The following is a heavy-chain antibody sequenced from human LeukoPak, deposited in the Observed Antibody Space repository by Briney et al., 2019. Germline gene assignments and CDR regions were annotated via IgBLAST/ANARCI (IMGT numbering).Heavy chain of an antibody. V-gene: IGHV4-59*01. CDR1: GGSISNYY. Sequence: SETLSLTCTVSGGSISNYYWSWIRQPPGKGLDWMGCVYYRGTTNYNPSLKSRVTISVDTSKNHFSLKVTSVTAADTAMYYCARGDLAATDTGYSYYGMDVWGQGTTVTVPS. CDR2: VYYRGTT. CDR3: ARGDLAATDTGYSYYGMDV. D-gene: IGHD6-13*01. J-gene: IGHJ6*02.